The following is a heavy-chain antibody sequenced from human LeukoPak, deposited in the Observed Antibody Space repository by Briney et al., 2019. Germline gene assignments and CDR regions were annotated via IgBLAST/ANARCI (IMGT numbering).Heavy chain of an antibody. CDR1: GFTFSSYS. Sequence: GGSLRLSCAASGFTFSSYSMNWVRQAPGKGLEWVSSISSSSSYIYYADSVKGRLTISRDNAKNSLYLQMNSLRAEDTAVYYCARLEGSGYYYADYWGQGTLVIVSS. V-gene: IGHV3-21*01. D-gene: IGHD3-22*01. CDR2: ISSSSSYI. CDR3: ARLEGSGYYYADY. J-gene: IGHJ4*02.